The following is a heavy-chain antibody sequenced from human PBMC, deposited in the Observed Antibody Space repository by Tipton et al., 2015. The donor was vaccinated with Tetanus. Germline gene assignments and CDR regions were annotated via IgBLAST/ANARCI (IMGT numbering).Heavy chain of an antibody. CDR3: ATLDTAMFKGAR. V-gene: IGHV3-7*05. D-gene: IGHD5-18*01. Sequence: SLRLSCAASGITFNNYWMSWVRQAPGKGPEWVAMIKRDGSETHYVDAVRGRFTISRDNAKNSMYLQMNSLRVGDTAVYYCATLDTAMFKGARWGPGALVTVSS. CDR1: GITFNNYW. CDR2: IKRDGSET. J-gene: IGHJ1*01.